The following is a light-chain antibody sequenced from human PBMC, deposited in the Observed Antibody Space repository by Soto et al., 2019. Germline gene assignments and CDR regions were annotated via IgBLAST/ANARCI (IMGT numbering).Light chain of an antibody. V-gene: IGLV2-23*03. Sequence: QSVLTQPASVSGSPGQSITISCTGTSSDVGSYNLVSWYQQHPGKAPKLMIYEGSKRPSGVSNRFSGSKSGNTASLTISGLQAEDEADYYCCSYAGTNTVHVVVGGGTKLTVL. J-gene: IGLJ2*01. CDR1: SSDVGSYNL. CDR3: CSYAGTNTVHVV. CDR2: EGS.